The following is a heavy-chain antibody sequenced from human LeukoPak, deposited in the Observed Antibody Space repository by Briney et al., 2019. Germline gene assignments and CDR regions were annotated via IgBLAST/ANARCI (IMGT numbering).Heavy chain of an antibody. CDR3: GRDQTNRTIFGVVIKGQYYYYYMDV. V-gene: IGHV3-13*01. CDR1: GFTFSSYD. J-gene: IGHJ6*03. Sequence: GGSLRLSCAASGFTFSSYDMHWVRQATGKGLEWVSAIGTAGDTYYPGSVKGRFTISRENAKNSLYLQMNSLRAGDTAVYYCGRDQTNRTIFGVVIKGQYYYYYMDVWGKGTTVTVSS. D-gene: IGHD3-3*01. CDR2: IGTAGDT.